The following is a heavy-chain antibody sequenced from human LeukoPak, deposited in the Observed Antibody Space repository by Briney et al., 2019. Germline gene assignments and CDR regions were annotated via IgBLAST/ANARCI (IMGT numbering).Heavy chain of an antibody. CDR3: AREDGYCSGGNCYSYFDS. D-gene: IGHD2-15*01. Sequence: GGSLRLSCAASGFTFSSYSMNWVRQAPGKGLEWVSSISSSSSYIYYADSVKGRFTISRDNTRNSLFLQMYSLRAEDTAVYFCAREDGYCSGGNCYSYFDSWGQGTLVTVSS. CDR1: GFTFSSYS. CDR2: ISSSSSYI. J-gene: IGHJ4*02. V-gene: IGHV3-21*01.